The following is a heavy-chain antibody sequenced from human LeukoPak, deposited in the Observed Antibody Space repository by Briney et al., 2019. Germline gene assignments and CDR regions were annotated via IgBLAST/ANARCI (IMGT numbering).Heavy chain of an antibody. V-gene: IGHV1-2*02. CDR2: INPKSGDT. CDR1: GYTLTDYY. D-gene: IGHD5-24*01. Sequence: ASVKVSCKASGYTLTDYYMHWVRQAPGQGLEWMGWINPKSGDTRYAQKFQGRVAMTRATSIGTAYMELTRLTSDDKAVYFCAREDDYYFNWGQGALVTVSS. CDR3: AREDDYYFN. J-gene: IGHJ4*02.